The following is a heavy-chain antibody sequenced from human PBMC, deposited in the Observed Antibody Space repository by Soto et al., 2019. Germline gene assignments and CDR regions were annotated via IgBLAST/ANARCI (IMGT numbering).Heavy chain of an antibody. D-gene: IGHD3-9*01. Sequence: PSETLSLTCTVSGGSISSGGYYWSWIRQHPGKGLEWIGYIYYSGSTYYNPSLKSRVTISVDTSKNQFSLKLSSVTAADTAVYYCARARKLRYFDWSKDYYFDYWGQGTLVTVSS. CDR1: GGSISSGGYY. V-gene: IGHV4-31*03. CDR3: ARARKLRYFDWSKDYYFDY. CDR2: IYYSGST. J-gene: IGHJ4*02.